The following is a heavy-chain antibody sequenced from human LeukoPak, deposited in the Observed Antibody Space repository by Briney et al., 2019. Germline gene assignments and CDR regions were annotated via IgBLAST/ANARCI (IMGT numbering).Heavy chain of an antibody. D-gene: IGHD5-18*01. CDR2: IIPIFGTA. J-gene: IGHJ4*02. Sequence: SVKVSCKASGGTFSSYAISWVRQAPGQGLEWMGGIIPIFGTANYAQKFQGRVTITVDKSTSTAYMELSSLRSEDTAVYYCARVRELWSAVVSYYFDYWGQGTLVTVSS. CDR1: GGTFSSYA. V-gene: IGHV1-69*06. CDR3: ARVRELWSAVVSYYFDY.